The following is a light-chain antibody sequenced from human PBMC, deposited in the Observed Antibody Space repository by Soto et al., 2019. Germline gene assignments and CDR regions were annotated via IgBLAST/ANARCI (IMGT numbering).Light chain of an antibody. V-gene: IGKV1-39*01. J-gene: IGKJ1*01. CDR2: GAS. Sequence: DIQMTQSPSSLSASVGDRVTLTCRASQSISSFLNWYQQKPGKAPKVLIYGASSLQTGVQSRFSGSGSGTDFTLTISSLQPEDSATYYCQQSHSAWTFGQGTKVEI. CDR1: QSISSF. CDR3: QQSHSAWT.